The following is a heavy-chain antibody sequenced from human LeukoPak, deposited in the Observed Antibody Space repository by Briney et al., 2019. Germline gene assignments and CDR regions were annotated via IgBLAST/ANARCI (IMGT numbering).Heavy chain of an antibody. D-gene: IGHD6-13*01. J-gene: IGHJ4*02. Sequence: PGRSLRLSCAASGFTFDDYAMHWVRQAPGKGLEWVSGISWNSGSIGYADSVKGRFTISRDNAKNSLYLQMNSLRAEDTAVYYCAKDKTRQQLVFDYWGQGTLVTVSS. CDR2: ISWNSGSI. CDR1: GFTFDDYA. V-gene: IGHV3-9*01. CDR3: AKDKTRQQLVFDY.